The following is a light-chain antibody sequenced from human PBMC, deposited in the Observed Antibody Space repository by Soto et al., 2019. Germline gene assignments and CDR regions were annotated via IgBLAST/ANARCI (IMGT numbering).Light chain of an antibody. Sequence: EIVLTQSPGTLSLSPGERATLSCRASQSVNGNYLTWYQQKPGQAPRLLIYGASTRATGTPDRFSGSGSGTDFTLTISRLEPEDFAVYYCQQYGSSFRYTFGQGTKLETK. V-gene: IGKV3-20*01. CDR1: QSVNGNY. J-gene: IGKJ2*01. CDR2: GAS. CDR3: QQYGSSFRYT.